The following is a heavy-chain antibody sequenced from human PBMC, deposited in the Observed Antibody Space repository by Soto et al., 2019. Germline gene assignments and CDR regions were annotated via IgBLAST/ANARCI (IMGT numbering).Heavy chain of an antibody. J-gene: IGHJ3*02. CDR3: ARYYLGDYYDSSGWPGAFDI. D-gene: IGHD3-22*01. CDR2: ISAYNGNT. Sequence: ASVKVSCKASGYTFTSYGISWVRQAPGQGLEWMGWISAYNGNTNYAQKLQGRVTMTTDTSTSTAYMELRGLRSDDTAVYYCARYYLGDYYDSSGWPGAFDIWGQGTMVTV. CDR1: GYTFTSYG. V-gene: IGHV1-18*04.